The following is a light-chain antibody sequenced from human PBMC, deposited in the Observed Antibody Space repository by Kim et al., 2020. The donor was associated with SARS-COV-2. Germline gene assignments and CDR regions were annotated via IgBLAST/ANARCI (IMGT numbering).Light chain of an antibody. CDR2: GKN. J-gene: IGLJ3*02. CDR3: NFRDSSGKRV. Sequence: SSELTQDPAVSVALGQTGRITCQGDSLRSYYASWFQQKTGQAPVLVIYGKNKRPSGIPERFSGYSSGNTACLTITGAQAEDEADYYCNFRDSSGKRVVGG. V-gene: IGLV3-19*01. CDR1: SLRSYY.